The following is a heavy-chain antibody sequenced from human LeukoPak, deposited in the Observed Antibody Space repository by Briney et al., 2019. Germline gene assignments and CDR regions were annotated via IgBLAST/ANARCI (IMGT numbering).Heavy chain of an antibody. Sequence: GESLKISCKFSGYSFANYLIGWVRQMPGKGLEWMGLIYPADSDTRYSPSFQGQVTISAHKSISTAYLQWSSLKASDTAMYFCARHEVGATDFWGEGTLVTVSS. CDR1: GYSFANYL. V-gene: IGHV5-51*01. CDR3: ARHEVGATDF. D-gene: IGHD1-26*01. CDR2: IYPADSDT. J-gene: IGHJ4*02.